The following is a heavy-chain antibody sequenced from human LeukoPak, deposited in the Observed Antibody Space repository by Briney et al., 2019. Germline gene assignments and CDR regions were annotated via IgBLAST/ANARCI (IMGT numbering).Heavy chain of an antibody. V-gene: IGHV1-2*06. CDR2: INPNSGGT. CDR3: ARDLGSGSYSGAVWFDP. D-gene: IGHD3-10*02. J-gene: IGHJ5*02. Sequence: ASVKVSCKASGYTFTGYYMHWVRQAPGQGLEWMGRINPNSGGTNYAQKFQGRVTMTRDTSISTAYMELSRLRSDDTAVYYCARDLGSGSYSGAVWFDPWGQGTLVTVSS. CDR1: GYTFTGYY.